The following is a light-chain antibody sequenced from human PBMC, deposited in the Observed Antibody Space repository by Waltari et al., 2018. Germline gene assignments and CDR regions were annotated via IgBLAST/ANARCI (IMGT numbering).Light chain of an antibody. CDR2: LGS. J-gene: IGKJ4*01. CDR1: QSLLHSNGKNY. Sequence: DIVMTQSPLSLPVTPGEPASMSCRSSQSLLHSNGKNYLNWYLQKPGQSPQLLIYLGSNRPSGVPDRFSGSGSGTEFTLTITDLQAEDVAVYYCQEYYTDSLTFGGGTKVEIK. V-gene: IGKV2-28*01. CDR3: QEYYTDSLT.